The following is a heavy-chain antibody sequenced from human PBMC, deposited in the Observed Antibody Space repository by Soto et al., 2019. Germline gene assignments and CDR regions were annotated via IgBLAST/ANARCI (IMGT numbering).Heavy chain of an antibody. CDR1: GASMSDYY. V-gene: IGHV4-59*01. D-gene: IGHD3-16*01. Sequence: SATLSLTCTVSGASMSDYYGTWIRQPPGRGLEWIGFMHSNGNANYSSSLKGRATISVDTYNNQFSLILTSVTAADTAVYYCAREGASSYASRHFDNWGPGTLVT. CDR2: MHSNGNA. CDR3: AREGASSYASRHFDN. J-gene: IGHJ4*02.